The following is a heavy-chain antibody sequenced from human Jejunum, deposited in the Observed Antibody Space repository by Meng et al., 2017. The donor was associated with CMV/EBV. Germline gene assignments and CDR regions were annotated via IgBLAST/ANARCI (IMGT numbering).Heavy chain of an antibody. V-gene: IGHV3-23*01. CDR2: ISPSGHST. CDR3: AKTIALPFFQDAFGGWCFDS. CDR1: YP. J-gene: IGHJ4*02. Sequence: YPMAWVRQPPVRCLEWVSAISPSGHSTYYADSVQGQFTISRDNSKNTLYLQINSLRVDDTAFYYCAKTIALPFFQDAFGGWCFDSWGPGTRVTGSS. D-gene: IGHD3-3*01.